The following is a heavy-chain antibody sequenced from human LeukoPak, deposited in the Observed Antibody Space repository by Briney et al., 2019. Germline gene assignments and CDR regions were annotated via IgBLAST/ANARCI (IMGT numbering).Heavy chain of an antibody. V-gene: IGHV3-66*01. D-gene: IGHD1-26*01. CDR1: GFTFSSYA. J-gene: IGHJ4*02. Sequence: GGSLRLSCAASGFTFSSYAMSWVRQAPGKGLEWVSVIYSGGSTYYADSVKGRFTISRDNSKNTLYLQMNSLRAEDTAVYYCARDKRGGATRPYFDYWGQGTLVTVSS. CDR2: IYSGGST. CDR3: ARDKRGGATRPYFDY.